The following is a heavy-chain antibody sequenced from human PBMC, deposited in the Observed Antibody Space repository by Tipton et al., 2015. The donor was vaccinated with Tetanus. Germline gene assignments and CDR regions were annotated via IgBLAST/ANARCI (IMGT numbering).Heavy chain of an antibody. J-gene: IGHJ6*02. D-gene: IGHD3-22*01. CDR3: ARDRGYYIYYGMDV. CDR1: GYTFTGYY. CDR2: IDPNSGGT. V-gene: IGHV1-2*02. Sequence: QMQLVQSGAEMKKPGASVKVSCKASGYTFTGYYIYWVRQATGQGLEWMGWIDPNSGGTVYAQKFQGRVTMTRDTSISTAYMELRSLRSDDTAVFYCARDRGYYIYYGMDVWGPGTTVTVS.